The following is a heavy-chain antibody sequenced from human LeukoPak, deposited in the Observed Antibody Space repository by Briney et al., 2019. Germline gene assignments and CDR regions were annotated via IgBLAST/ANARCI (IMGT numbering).Heavy chain of an antibody. Sequence: ASVKVSCKASGYTFTSHVMNWVRQAPGQGLGWMGWINTNTGNPTFAQGFTGRFVFPLDTSVSTAYLQISSLKAEDTAVYYCARAGFTMTAAIDYWGQGTLVTVSS. D-gene: IGHD4-17*01. CDR2: INTNTGNP. V-gene: IGHV7-4-1*02. CDR3: ARAGFTMTAAIDY. CDR1: GYTFTSHV. J-gene: IGHJ4*02.